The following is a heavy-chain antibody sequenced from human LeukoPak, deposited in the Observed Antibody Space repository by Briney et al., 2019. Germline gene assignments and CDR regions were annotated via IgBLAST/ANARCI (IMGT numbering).Heavy chain of an antibody. CDR1: GFTFNTYS. D-gene: IGHD3-10*01. CDR3: AGASWFGEWIQ. Sequence: GGSLRLSCAASGFTFNTYSMNWVRQPPGKGLEWLSYISSRSSAIYYADSVKGRFTISRDDAKNSLYLQMNSLRVEDTAVYYCAGASWFGEWIQWGHGTLATVSS. J-gene: IGHJ4*01. V-gene: IGHV3-48*01. CDR2: ISSRSSAI.